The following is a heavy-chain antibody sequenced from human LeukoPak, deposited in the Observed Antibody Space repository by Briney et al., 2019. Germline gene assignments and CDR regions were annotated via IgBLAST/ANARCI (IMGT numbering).Heavy chain of an antibody. CDR2: MNPNSGNT. Sequence: ASVKVSCKASGYTFTCYDINWVRQATGQGLEWMGWMNPNSGNTGYAQKFQGRVTMTRNTSISTAYMELSSLRSEDTAVYYCARFRSSYYYYGMDVWGQGTTVTVSS. V-gene: IGHV1-8*01. CDR1: GYTFTCYD. CDR3: ARFRSSYYYYGMDV. J-gene: IGHJ6*02.